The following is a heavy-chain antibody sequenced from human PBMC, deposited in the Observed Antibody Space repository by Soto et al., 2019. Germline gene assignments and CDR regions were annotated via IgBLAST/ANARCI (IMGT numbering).Heavy chain of an antibody. D-gene: IGHD6-13*01. CDR1: GYTFTSYG. V-gene: IGHV1-18*01. CDR2: ISAYNGNT. Sequence: ASVKVSCKASGYTFTSYGISWVRQAPGQGLEWVGWISAYNGNTNYAQKLQGRVTMTTDTSTSTAYMELWSLRSDDTAVYYCARDMARGIAAAPPRNNWFDPWGQGTLVTVSS. CDR3: ARDMARGIAAAPPRNNWFDP. J-gene: IGHJ5*02.